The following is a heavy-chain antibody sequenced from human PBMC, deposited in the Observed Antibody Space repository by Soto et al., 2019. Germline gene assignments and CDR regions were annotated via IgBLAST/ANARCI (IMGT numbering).Heavy chain of an antibody. CDR3: ASDRAAGGY. V-gene: IGHV3-48*03. CDR1: GFSFSDYE. D-gene: IGHD6-13*01. J-gene: IGHJ4*02. Sequence: EVQLVESGGGLAQPGGSLRLSCVASGFSFSDYEMNWVRQAPGKGLEWVAYISSGGSTIHYADSVRGRFTVSRDNARKSLYLQMNTLSVGDTALYYCASDRAAGGYWGQGTLVTVSS. CDR2: ISSGGSTI.